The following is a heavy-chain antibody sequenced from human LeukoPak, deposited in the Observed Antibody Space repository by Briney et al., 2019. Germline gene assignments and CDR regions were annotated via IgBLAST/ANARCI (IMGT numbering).Heavy chain of an antibody. CDR2: VYYSGST. D-gene: IGHD5-18*01. V-gene: IGHV4-59*02. J-gene: IGHJ5*02. CDR3: ARGYSPNWFDP. CDR1: GGSVSSYY. Sequence: PSETLSLTCTVSGGSVSSYYWSWIRQPPGKGLEWIGCVYYSGSTNYNPSLKSRVTISVDTSKNHFSLKLSSVTAADTAVYYCARGYSPNWFDPWGQGTLVTVSS.